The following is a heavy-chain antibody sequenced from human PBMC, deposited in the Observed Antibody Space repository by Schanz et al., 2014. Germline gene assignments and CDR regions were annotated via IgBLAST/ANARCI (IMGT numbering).Heavy chain of an antibody. CDR3: ARDRGYCSGGSCVAFDD. V-gene: IGHV3-30-3*01. J-gene: IGHJ4*02. D-gene: IGHD2-15*01. CDR2: ISYDGSNK. CDR1: GFTLSSYA. Sequence: QVQLVESGGGVVQPGRSLRLSCAAYGFTLSSYAMHWVRQAPGKGLEWVAVISYDGSNKYYADSVKGRFTISRDNSKNTLYLQMNTLRAEDTAVYYCARDRGYCSGGSCVAFDDWGQGTLVTVSS.